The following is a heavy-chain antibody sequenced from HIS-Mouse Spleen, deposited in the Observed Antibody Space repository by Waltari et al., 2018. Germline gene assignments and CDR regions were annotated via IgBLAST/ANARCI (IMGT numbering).Heavy chain of an antibody. CDR2: IYYSGST. CDR1: GGPLSSRSYY. D-gene: IGHD6-13*01. V-gene: IGHV4-39*07. CDR3: AREIPYSSSWYDWYFDL. J-gene: IGHJ2*01. Sequence: QLQLQESGPGLVKPSETLSLPCTVSGGPLSSRSYYWVLIRRPPGKGPEWIGSIYYSGSTYYNPSLKSRVTISVDTSKNQFSLKLSSVTAADTAVYYCAREIPYSSSWYDWYFDLWGRGTLVTVSS.